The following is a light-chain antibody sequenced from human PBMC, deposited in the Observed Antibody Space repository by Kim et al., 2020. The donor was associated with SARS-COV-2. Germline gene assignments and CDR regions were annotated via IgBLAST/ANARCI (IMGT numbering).Light chain of an antibody. Sequence: APGQKARITCGGNNIGGHSVRWYQQKTGQAPVLVMYYDRDRLSGIPERLSGAKSANTATLTISRVEAGDEADYHCQVWDTDTDHYVFGTGTKVTVL. CDR2: YDR. V-gene: IGLV3-21*01. J-gene: IGLJ1*01. CDR3: QVWDTDTDHYV. CDR1: NIGGHS.